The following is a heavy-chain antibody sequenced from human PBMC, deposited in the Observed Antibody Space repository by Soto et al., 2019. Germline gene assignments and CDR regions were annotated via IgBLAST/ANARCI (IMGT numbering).Heavy chain of an antibody. CDR2: ISAYNGNT. CDR3: ARVRIPNRYSSTWYADY. J-gene: IGHJ4*02. V-gene: IGHV1-18*01. CDR1: GYTFTSYG. D-gene: IGHD6-13*01. Sequence: QVQLVQSGAEVKKPGASVKVSCKASGYTFTSYGISWVRQAPAQGPEWIGWISAYNGNTNYAQKFQGRVTITADESTSTAYIERSGLRSEDGAVYYCARVRIPNRYSSTWYADYWGQGTLVTVSS.